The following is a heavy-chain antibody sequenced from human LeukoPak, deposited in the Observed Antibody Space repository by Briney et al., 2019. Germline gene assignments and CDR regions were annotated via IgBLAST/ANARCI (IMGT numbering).Heavy chain of an antibody. CDR3: ARDRWELLSNSYHYCGLDV. D-gene: IGHD2-15*01. CDR2: INIDERIT. CDR1: GFSFSTQR. V-gene: IGHV3-74*01. J-gene: IGHJ6*02. Sequence: GGSLRLSCAASGFSFSTQRMHWVRQAPGKGLVWVSYINIDERITGYADSVKGRFTISRDNAKNTLYLQMNSLRAEDTAVYYCARDRWELLSNSYHYCGLDVWGQGTTVTVSS.